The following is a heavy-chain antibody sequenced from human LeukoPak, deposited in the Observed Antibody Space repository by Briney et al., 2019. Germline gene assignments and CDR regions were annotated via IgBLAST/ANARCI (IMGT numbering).Heavy chain of an antibody. J-gene: IGHJ4*02. Sequence: SETLSLTCTVSGGSISSSSYYWGWIRQPPGKGLEWIGSIYYSGSTYYNPSLKSRVTISVHTSKNQFSLKLSSVTAADTAVYYCARDYVIAVAGGFDYWGQGTLVTVSS. V-gene: IGHV4-39*02. CDR2: IYYSGST. CDR1: GGSISSSSYY. D-gene: IGHD6-19*01. CDR3: ARDYVIAVAGGFDY.